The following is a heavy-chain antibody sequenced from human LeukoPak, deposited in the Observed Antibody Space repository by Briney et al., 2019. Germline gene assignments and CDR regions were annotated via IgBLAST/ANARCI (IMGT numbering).Heavy chain of an antibody. V-gene: IGHV3-23*01. CDR2: ISPSGGGT. CDR3: GRDLNWGAFDI. D-gene: IGHD7-27*01. J-gene: IGHJ3*02. Sequence: GGSLRLSCAASGFTFKKYGMNWVRQAPGKGLEWVSGISPSGGGTYYADSVKGRFTISRDDSKSTVWLQMNSLTAEDTAMYYCGRDLNWGAFDIRGLGTLVTVSS. CDR1: GFTFKKYG.